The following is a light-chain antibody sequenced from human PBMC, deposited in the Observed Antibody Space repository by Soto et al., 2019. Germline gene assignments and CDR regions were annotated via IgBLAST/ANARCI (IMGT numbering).Light chain of an antibody. CDR2: TAS. CDR1: QSISTY. CDR3: QQSYRRPRT. J-gene: IGKJ1*01. V-gene: IGKV1-39*01. Sequence: DIQMTQSPSSLSASVGDRVTLTCRASQSISTYLNWYQQKPGKAPDLLIYTASSLESGVPSRFSGSRSATDFTLTISSLQPEDFETYFCQQSYRRPRTFGQGAKVDI.